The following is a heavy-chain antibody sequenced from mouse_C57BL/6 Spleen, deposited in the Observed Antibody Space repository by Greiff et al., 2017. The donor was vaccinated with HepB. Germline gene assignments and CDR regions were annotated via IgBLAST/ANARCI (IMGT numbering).Heavy chain of an antibody. J-gene: IGHJ4*01. CDR3: TRDKLTGTDYYAMDY. CDR1: GFTFSSYA. D-gene: IGHD4-1*01. V-gene: IGHV5-9-1*02. Sequence: EVNLVESGEGLVKPGGSLKLSCAASGFTFSSYAMSWVRQTPEKRLEWVAYISSGGDYIYYADTVKGRFTISRDNARNTLYLQMSSLKSEDTAMYYCTRDKLTGTDYYAMDYWGQGTSVTVSS. CDR2: ISSGGDYI.